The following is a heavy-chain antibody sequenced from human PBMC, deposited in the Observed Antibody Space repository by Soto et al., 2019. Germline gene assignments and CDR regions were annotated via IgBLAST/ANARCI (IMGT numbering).Heavy chain of an antibody. D-gene: IGHD3-3*01. CDR2: ISAYNGNT. CDR1: GYTFTSYG. J-gene: IGHJ4*02. V-gene: IGHV1-18*01. CDR3: ASRITIFGVVINDY. Sequence: GASVKVSCKASGYTFTSYGISWVRHAPGQGLEWMGWISAYNGNTNYAQKLQGRVTMTTDTSTSTAYMELRSLRSDDTAVYYCASRITIFGVVINDYWGQGTLVTVSS.